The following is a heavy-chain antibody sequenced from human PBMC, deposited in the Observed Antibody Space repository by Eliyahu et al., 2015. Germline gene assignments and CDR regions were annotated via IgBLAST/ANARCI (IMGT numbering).Heavy chain of an antibody. CDR2: IIPIFGTA. J-gene: IGHJ2*01. V-gene: IGHV1-69*01. Sequence: QVQLVXSGAEVKKPGSSVKVSCKASGXXFSSYAXSRVRQAPGQGLEWMGGIIPIFGTANYAQKFQGRVTITADESTSTAYMELSSLRSEDTAVYYCAINWGSGYWYFDLWGRGTLVTVSS. CDR1: GXXFSSYA. D-gene: IGHD7-27*01. CDR3: AINWGSGYWYFDL.